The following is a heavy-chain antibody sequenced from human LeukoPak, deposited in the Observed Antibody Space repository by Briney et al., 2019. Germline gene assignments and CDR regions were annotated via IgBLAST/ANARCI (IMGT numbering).Heavy chain of an antibody. CDR3: AREPTYSSSWYTSCDY. CDR1: RFTFSNYN. V-gene: IGHV3-48*01. CDR2: ITLSSTTI. D-gene: IGHD6-13*01. J-gene: IGHJ4*02. Sequence: AGGSLRLSCAASRFTFSNYNMNWVRQAPGKGLEWVSYITLSSTTIYYADSVKGRFTISRDNAKNSLYLQMNSLRAEDTAVYYCAREPTYSSSWYTSCDYWGQGTLVTVSS.